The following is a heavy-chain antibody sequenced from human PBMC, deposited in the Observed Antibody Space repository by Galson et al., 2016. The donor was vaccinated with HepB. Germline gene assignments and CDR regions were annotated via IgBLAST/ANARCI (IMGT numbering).Heavy chain of an antibody. D-gene: IGHD6-13*01. V-gene: IGHV4-59*01. Sequence: SETLSLTCTVSSGSISGYYWSWIRQPPGKGLEWIGYIYDSGSTNFNPSLKSRVTMSIDTSKSQFSLKLSSVTAADTAVYYCARHPRAEYSTSWYALLYFDLWGRGTLVTVSS. CDR3: ARHPRAEYSTSWYALLYFDL. CDR2: IYDSGST. J-gene: IGHJ2*01. CDR1: SGSISGYY.